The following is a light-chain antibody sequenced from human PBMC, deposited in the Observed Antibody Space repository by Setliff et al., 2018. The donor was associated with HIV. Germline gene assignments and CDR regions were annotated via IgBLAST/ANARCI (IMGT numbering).Light chain of an antibody. CDR1: DNDVGGYSS. Sequence: QSALTQPASVSGSPGQSITISCTGTDNDVGGYSSVSWYQHHPGKAPKLIIFEVSNRPSGISNRFSGSKSGNTASLTISGLQAEDEADYVCSSYASSSTVLFDGGTKVTVL. CDR3: SSYASSSTVL. V-gene: IGLV2-14*01. CDR2: EVS. J-gene: IGLJ2*01.